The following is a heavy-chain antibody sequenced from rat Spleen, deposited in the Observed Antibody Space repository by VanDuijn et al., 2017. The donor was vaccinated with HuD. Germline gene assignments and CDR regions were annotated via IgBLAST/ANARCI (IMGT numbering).Heavy chain of an antibody. V-gene: IGHV2-30*01. Sequence: QVQLKESGPGLVQPSQTLSLTCTVSGFSLTSYNVHWVRQPTGKGLEWMGVIWTGGSTDYNSALKSRLSISRDTSKNQVFLKMGSLKSDDTAIYFCTRSGYYYSSYVPYFDYWGQGVMVTVSS. CDR2: IWTGGST. J-gene: IGHJ2*01. D-gene: IGHD1-2*01. CDR1: GFSLTSYN. CDR3: TRSGYYYSSYVPYFDY.